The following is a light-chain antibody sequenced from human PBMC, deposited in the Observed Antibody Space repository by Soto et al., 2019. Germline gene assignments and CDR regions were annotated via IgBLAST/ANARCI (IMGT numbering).Light chain of an antibody. CDR1: QRVSSS. CDR2: DAS. CDR3: QQRSNWPPEVT. V-gene: IGKV3-11*01. Sequence: EIVLTQSPDTLSLSPGERATLSCRASQRVSSSLAWYQQKPGQAPRLLIYDASNRATGIPARFSGSGSGTDFTLTISSLEPDDFAVYYCQQRSNWPPEVTFGPGTKVDIK. J-gene: IGKJ3*01.